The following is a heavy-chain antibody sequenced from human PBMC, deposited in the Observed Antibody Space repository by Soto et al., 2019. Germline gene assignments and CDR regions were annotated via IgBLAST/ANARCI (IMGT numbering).Heavy chain of an antibody. D-gene: IGHD6-19*01. V-gene: IGHV3-30-3*01. Sequence: PGGSLRLSCAASGFTFSSYAMHWVRQAPGKGLEWVAVISYDGSNKYYADTVKGRFTISRDNSKNTLYLQMNSLRAEDTAVYYCARVCRAAVAGTRTHSRYYYYYGMDVWGQGTTVTVSS. CDR3: ARVCRAAVAGTRTHSRYYYYYGMDV. CDR2: ISYDGSNK. CDR1: GFTFSSYA. J-gene: IGHJ6*02.